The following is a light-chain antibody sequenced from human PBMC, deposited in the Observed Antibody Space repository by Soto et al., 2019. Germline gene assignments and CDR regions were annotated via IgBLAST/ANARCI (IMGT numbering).Light chain of an antibody. CDR1: QSVSSSY. Sequence: EIVLTQSPATLSLSPWERATLSCRASQSVSSSYLAWYQQKPGQAPRLLIYGASSRATGIPDRFSGSGSGTDFTLPISRLETEDFAVYYCQQYGSSPRTFGQGTKVDI. CDR3: QQYGSSPRT. V-gene: IGKV3-20*01. CDR2: GAS. J-gene: IGKJ1*01.